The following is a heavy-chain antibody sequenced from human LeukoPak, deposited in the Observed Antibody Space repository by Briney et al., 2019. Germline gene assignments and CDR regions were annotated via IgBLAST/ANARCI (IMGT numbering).Heavy chain of an antibody. V-gene: IGHV3-43D*03. CDR2: ISWDGGST. CDR3: ARRSYRGVIGLYYYYYMDV. CDR1: GFTFDDYA. J-gene: IGHJ6*03. Sequence: PGGSLRLSCAASGFTFDDYAMHWVRQAPGKGLEWVSLISWDGGSTYYADSVKGRFTMSRDNAKNSVYLQMNRLRVEDTAVYYCARRSYRGVIGLYYYYYMDVWGKGTPVTVSS. D-gene: IGHD3-16*02.